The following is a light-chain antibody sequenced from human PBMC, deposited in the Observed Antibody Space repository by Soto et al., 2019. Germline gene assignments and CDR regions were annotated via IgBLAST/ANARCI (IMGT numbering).Light chain of an antibody. CDR1: SSDVGGYNY. CDR3: SSYTSSTSYI. Sequence: QSVLTQPASGAGSPGQSITISCIGTSSDVGGYNYVSWYEQHPGKAPKLMIYEVTNRPSGVSNRFSGSKSGNTASLTISGLQAEDEADYYCSSYTSSTSYIFGPGTKLTVL. CDR2: EVT. J-gene: IGLJ1*01. V-gene: IGLV2-14*01.